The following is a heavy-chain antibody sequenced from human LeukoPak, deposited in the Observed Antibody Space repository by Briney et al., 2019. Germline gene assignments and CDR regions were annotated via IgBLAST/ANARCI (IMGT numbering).Heavy chain of an antibody. D-gene: IGHD3-10*01. CDR2: ISWNSGSI. CDR1: GFTFADYA. CDR3: SKGNYGMDV. V-gene: IGHV3-9*01. Sequence: SLRLSCAASGFTFADYAMHWVRQAPGKGLEWVSGISWNSGSIDYADSVKGRFTISRDNAKKSLYLQMDSLRPEDTALYYCSKGNYGMDVWGQGTTVTVS. J-gene: IGHJ6*02.